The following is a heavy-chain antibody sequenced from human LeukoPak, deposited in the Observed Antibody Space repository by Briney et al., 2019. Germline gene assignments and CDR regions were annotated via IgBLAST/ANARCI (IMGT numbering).Heavy chain of an antibody. Sequence: SETLSLTCTVSGGSISSYYWSWIRQPPGKGLEWIGYIYYSGSTSYNPSLKSRVTISVDTSKNQFSLKLSSVTAADTAVYYCARGFAYGDTGSFDYWGQGTLVTVSS. V-gene: IGHV4-59*01. D-gene: IGHD4-17*01. J-gene: IGHJ4*02. CDR1: GGSISSYY. CDR2: IYYSGST. CDR3: ARGFAYGDTGSFDY.